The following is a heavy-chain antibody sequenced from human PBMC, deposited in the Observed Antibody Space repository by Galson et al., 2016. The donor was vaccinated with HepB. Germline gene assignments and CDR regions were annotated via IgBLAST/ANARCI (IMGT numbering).Heavy chain of an antibody. CDR1: GYTFAVFG. J-gene: IGHJ4*02. CDR3: ARARGNRAGELLH. V-gene: IGHV1-18*01. Sequence: SVKVSCKASGYTFAVFGISWVRQAPGQGLEWMGWISAYNYKANYAPKFQDRVTMTTDTVTSTHFMELRSLTSDDTAVYYCARARGNRAGELLHWGQGTLVTVSS. CDR2: ISAYNYKA. D-gene: IGHD3-10*01.